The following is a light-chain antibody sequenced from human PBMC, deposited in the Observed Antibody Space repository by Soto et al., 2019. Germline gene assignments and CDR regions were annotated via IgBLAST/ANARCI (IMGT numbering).Light chain of an antibody. V-gene: IGKV1-5*01. J-gene: IGKJ2*01. CDR2: DAS. Sequence: DIQMTQSPSTLSASVGDRITITYRARQGISTWLAWFQQKPGKAPKLLIYDASTLESGVPSRFSGSGSGTEFTLTISSLQPDDFATYYCQQYNTYLYAFGQGTKLEIK. CDR1: QGISTW. CDR3: QQYNTYLYA.